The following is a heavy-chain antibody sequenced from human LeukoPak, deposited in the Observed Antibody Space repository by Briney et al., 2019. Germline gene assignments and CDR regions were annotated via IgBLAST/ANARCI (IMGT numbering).Heavy chain of an antibody. CDR2: IYTSGST. D-gene: IGHD3-10*01. J-gene: IGHJ4*02. Sequence: PSETLSLTCAVYGGSFSGYYWSWIRQPAGKGLEWVGRIYTSGSTNYNPSLKSRVTMSVDTSKNQFPLKLSSVTAADTAVYYCARASGGSGSYKDYFDYWGQGTLVTVSS. CDR3: ARASGGSGSYKDYFDY. V-gene: IGHV4-59*10. CDR1: GGSFSGYY.